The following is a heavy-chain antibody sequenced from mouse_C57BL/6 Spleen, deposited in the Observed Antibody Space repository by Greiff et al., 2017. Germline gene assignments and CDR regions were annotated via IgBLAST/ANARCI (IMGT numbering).Heavy chain of an antibody. CDR3: ARSDYYGSSLLDY. J-gene: IGHJ2*01. V-gene: IGHV1-80*01. CDR2: IYPGDGDT. Sequence: VQLQQSGAELVKPGASVKISCKASGYAFSSYWMNWVKQRPGKGLEWIGQIYPGDGDTNSTGKFKGKATLTAGKSSSPAYMQLSSLTSEDSAVYFGARSDYYGSSLLDYWGQGTTLTVSS. CDR1: GYAFSSYW. D-gene: IGHD1-1*01.